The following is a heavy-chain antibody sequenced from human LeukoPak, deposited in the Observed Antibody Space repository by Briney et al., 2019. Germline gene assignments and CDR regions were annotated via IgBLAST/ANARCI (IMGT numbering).Heavy chain of an antibody. D-gene: IGHD3-22*01. J-gene: IGHJ3*02. CDR3: ARAYYDSSGYPHGAFDI. CDR2: ISSSSTYI. CDR1: GFIFSSYS. V-gene: IGHV3-21*01. Sequence: PGGSLRLSCAASGFIFSSYSMNWVRQAPGKGLEWVSSISSSSTYIYYADSVKGRFTISRDNAKNTLYLQMNSLRAEDTAVYYCARAYYDSSGYPHGAFDIWGQGTMVTVSS.